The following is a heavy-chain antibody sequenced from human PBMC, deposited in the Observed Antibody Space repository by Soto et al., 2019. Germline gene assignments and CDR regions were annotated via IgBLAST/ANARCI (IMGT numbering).Heavy chain of an antibody. CDR3: TRQRGGDSRAQEVAFDI. CDR1: GFTFSGSA. V-gene: IGHV3-73*01. D-gene: IGHD2-21*02. J-gene: IGHJ3*02. CDR2: IRSKANSYAT. Sequence: GGSLRLSCAASGFTFSGSAMHWVRQASGKGLEWVGRIRSKANSYATAYAASVKGRFTISRDDSKNTAYLQMNSLKTEDTAVYYCTRQRGGDSRAQEVAFDIWGQGTMVTVS.